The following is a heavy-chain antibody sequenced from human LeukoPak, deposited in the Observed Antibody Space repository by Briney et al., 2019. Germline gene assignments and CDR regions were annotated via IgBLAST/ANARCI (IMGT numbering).Heavy chain of an antibody. J-gene: IGHJ4*02. CDR1: GGSISSYY. CDR3: AXDFXGGNSYYFDY. D-gene: IGHD4-23*01. CDR2: IYYSGST. Sequence: PSETLSLTCTVSGGSISSYYWSWIRQPPGKGLEWIGYIYYSGSTNYNPSLKSRVTISVDTSKNQFSLKLSSVTAADTAVYYCAXDFXGGNSYYFDYWGQGTLVTVSS. V-gene: IGHV4-59*01.